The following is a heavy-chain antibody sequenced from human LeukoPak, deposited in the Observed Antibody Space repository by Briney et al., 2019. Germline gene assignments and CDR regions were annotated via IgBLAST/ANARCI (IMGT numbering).Heavy chain of an antibody. CDR2: ISYDGSKR. Sequence: PGRSLRLSCAASGFTFSTYSMHWVRQAPGKGLQWVALISYDGSKRYYTDSVEGRFTISRDNSKNTLYLQMDSLRAEDTAVYYCARVRDKSGYYSRNKDAFDIWGRGTMVTVSS. CDR3: ARVRDKSGYYSRNKDAFDI. V-gene: IGHV3-30*04. J-gene: IGHJ3*02. D-gene: IGHD3-3*01. CDR1: GFTFSTYS.